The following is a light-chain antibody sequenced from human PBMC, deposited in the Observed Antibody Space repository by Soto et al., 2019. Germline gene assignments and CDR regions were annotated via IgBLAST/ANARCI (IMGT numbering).Light chain of an antibody. CDR2: GAS. V-gene: IGKV3-20*01. CDR1: QSVSSSY. CDR3: QQYGSSPRS. Sequence: FDVTQAPSTLALSPGERATLSCRASQSVSSSYLAWYHQKPGQAPRLLIYGASSRATGIPDRFSGSGSGTDFTLTISRLEPEDFAVYYCQQYGSSPRSFGGGTKVDIK. J-gene: IGKJ4*01.